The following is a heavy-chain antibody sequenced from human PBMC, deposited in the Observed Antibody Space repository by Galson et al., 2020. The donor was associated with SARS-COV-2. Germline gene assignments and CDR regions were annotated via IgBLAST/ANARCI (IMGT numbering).Heavy chain of an antibody. J-gene: IGHJ4*02. V-gene: IGHV3-48*01. CDR3: AREIVGATDYFDS. D-gene: IGHD1-26*01. CDR1: GFSFSSYS. CDR2: ISSSSNTI. Sequence: GESLKISCAASGFSFSSYSMDWVRQAPGKGLEWISYISSSSNTIYYAASVKGRFTISRDNAKSSLFLEMKNLRAEDTAVYYCAREIVGATDYFDSWGQGTQVTVSS.